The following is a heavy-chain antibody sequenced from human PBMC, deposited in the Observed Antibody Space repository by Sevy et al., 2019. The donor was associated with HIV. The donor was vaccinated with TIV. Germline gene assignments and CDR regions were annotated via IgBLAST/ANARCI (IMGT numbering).Heavy chain of an antibody. CDR2: IKSKTDGGTT. CDR3: TTDAALYYDFWSGYLYDAFDI. CDR1: GFTFSNAW. V-gene: IGHV3-15*01. J-gene: IGHJ3*02. D-gene: IGHD3-3*01. Sequence: GGSLRLSCAASGFTFSNAWMSWVRQAPGKGLEWVGRIKSKTDGGTTDYAAPVKGRFTISRDDSKNTLYLKMNSLKTVDTAVHYCTTDAALYYDFWSGYLYDAFDIWGQGTMVTVSS.